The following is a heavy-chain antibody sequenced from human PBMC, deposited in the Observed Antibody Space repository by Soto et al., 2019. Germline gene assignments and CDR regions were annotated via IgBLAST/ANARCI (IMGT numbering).Heavy chain of an antibody. V-gene: IGHV3-23*01. D-gene: IGHD3-22*01. CDR2: VGGSGDST. CDR3: AKALSPYYYDSSGDYF. Sequence: PGGSLRLSCAASGFTFSSYAMSWVRQAPGKGLEWVSGVGGSGDSTYYADSVKGRLTISRDNSKNTLYLQMNSLRAEDTAVYYCAKALSPYYYDSSGDYFWGQGTLVTVSS. J-gene: IGHJ4*02. CDR1: GFTFSSYA.